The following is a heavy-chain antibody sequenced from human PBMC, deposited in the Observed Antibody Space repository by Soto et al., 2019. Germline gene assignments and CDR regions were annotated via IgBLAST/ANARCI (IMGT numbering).Heavy chain of an antibody. V-gene: IGHV4-59*01. CDR2: IYYSGST. J-gene: IGHJ4*02. Sequence: SETLSLTCTVSGGSISSYYWSWIRQPPGKGLEWIGYIYYSGSTNYNPSLKSRVTISVDTSKNQFSLKLSSVTAADTAVYYCARDPIDCSGSSCYDYWGQGTLVTVS. D-gene: IGHD2-15*01. CDR3: ARDPIDCSGSSCYDY. CDR1: GGSISSYY.